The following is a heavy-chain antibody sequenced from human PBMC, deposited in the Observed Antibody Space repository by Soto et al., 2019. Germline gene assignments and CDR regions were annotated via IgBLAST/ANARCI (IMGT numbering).Heavy chain of an antibody. V-gene: IGHV4-30-2*01. D-gene: IGHD4-4*01. J-gene: IGHJ4*02. CDR3: AIGMTTVTTYDY. Sequence: QLQLQESGSGLVKPSQTLSLTCAVSGGSISSGGYSWSWIRQPPGKGLEWIGYIYHSGSTYYNPSLKSRATISVARSKNQFSLNLSSVTAADTAVYYCAIGMTTVTTYDYWGQGTLVTVSS. CDR1: GGSISSGGYS. CDR2: IYHSGST.